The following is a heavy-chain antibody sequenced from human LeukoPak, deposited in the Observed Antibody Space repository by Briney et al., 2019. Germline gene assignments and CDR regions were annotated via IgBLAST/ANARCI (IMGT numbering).Heavy chain of an antibody. CDR2: IYYSGST. CDR3: ARVFWLKSGYDFGLDC. D-gene: IGHD5-12*01. J-gene: IGHJ4*02. CDR1: GGSISSDHYY. Sequence: SQTLSLTCTVSGGSISSDHYYWSWIRQHPGKGLEWIGYIYYSGSTYYNPSLESRVTISIDTSQNQFSLKLSSVTAADTAVYKSARVFWLKSGYDFGLDCWGQGTLVTVSS. V-gene: IGHV4-31*03.